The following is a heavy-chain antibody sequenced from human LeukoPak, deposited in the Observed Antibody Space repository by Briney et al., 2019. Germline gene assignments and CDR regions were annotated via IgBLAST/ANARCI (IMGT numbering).Heavy chain of an antibody. D-gene: IGHD3-3*01. J-gene: IGHJ5*02. CDR2: IIPIFGTA. CDR1: GGTFSSYA. V-gene: IGHV1-69*05. Sequence: ASVKVSCKASGGTFSSYAISWVRQAPGQGLEWMGGIIPIFGTANYAQKFQGRVTITTDESTSTAYMELSSLRSEDTAVYYCARERGGWFDPWGQGTLVTVSS. CDR3: ARERGGWFDP.